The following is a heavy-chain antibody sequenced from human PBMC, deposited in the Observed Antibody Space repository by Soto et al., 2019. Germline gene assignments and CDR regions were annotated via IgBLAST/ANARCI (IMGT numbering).Heavy chain of an antibody. V-gene: IGHV3-15*01. Sequence: EVQLVESGGGLVKPGGSLRLSCAASAFTSSNAWMTWVRQAPGKGLEWIGRIKSKNDGGTTDYAAPVKGRFVISRDDSKNTLYLQMNSLKTDDPAVFYWATHPGGGGYWGQGTLVTVSS. CDR3: ATHPGGGGY. CDR2: IKSKNDGGTT. CDR1: AFTSSNAW. J-gene: IGHJ4*02. D-gene: IGHD3-10*01.